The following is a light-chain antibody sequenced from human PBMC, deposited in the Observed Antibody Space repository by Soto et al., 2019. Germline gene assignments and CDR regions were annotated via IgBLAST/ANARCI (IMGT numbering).Light chain of an antibody. J-gene: IGLJ1*01. CDR2: DVS. Sequence: SPVSRAPGPAFTHSCPCASSDVGGFDHVSWYQQNPGKVPRLLIYDVSSRPSGVSDRFSGSKSGNTASLTISGLQAEDEADYYCNSFTTTNTHVLGTGTKVT. V-gene: IGLV2-14*03. CDR1: SSDVGGFDH. CDR3: NSFTTTNTHV.